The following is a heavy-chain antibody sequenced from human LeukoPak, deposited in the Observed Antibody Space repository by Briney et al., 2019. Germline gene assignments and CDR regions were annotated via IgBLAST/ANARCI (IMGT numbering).Heavy chain of an antibody. CDR1: GGSISSYY. V-gene: IGHV4-59*01. CDR2: IYYSGST. D-gene: IGHD4-17*01. Sequence: KPSETLSLTCTVSGGSISSYYWSWIRQPPGKGLEWIGYIYYSGSTNYNPSLKSRVTISVDTSKNQFSLKLSSVTAADTAVYYCARVHHDYGDYGVFDYWGQGTLVTVSS. J-gene: IGHJ4*02. CDR3: ARVHHDYGDYGVFDY.